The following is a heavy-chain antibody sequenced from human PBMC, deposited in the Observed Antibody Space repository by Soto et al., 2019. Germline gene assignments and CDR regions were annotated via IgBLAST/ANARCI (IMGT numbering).Heavy chain of an antibody. D-gene: IGHD3-16*01. CDR2: ISGGSDST. V-gene: IGHV3-23*01. Sequence: GSLRLSCVASGFTFSTCVTSWVRQTPGQGLEWVSAISGGSDSTYYADSVKGRFTISRYNSKNTLYLQMNTLRADDTALYYCVKASRAYRPHYFEAWGQGTLVTVSS. CDR1: GFTFSTCV. CDR3: VKASRAYRPHYFEA. J-gene: IGHJ4*02.